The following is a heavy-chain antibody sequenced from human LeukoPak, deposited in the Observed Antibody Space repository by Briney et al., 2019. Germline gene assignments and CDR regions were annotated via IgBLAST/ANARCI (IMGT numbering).Heavy chain of an antibody. V-gene: IGHV4-59*01. J-gene: IGHJ1*01. Sequence: PSETLSLTCTVSGGSISSGYWNWIRQPPGKGLEWIGYIYYSGSPNYSPSLKSRVTISGDTSKNQLSLKLSSVTAADTAVYYCARAGISGWGYFQHWGQGTLVTVSS. D-gene: IGHD6-19*01. CDR3: ARAGISGWGYFQH. CDR2: IYYSGSP. CDR1: GGSISSGY.